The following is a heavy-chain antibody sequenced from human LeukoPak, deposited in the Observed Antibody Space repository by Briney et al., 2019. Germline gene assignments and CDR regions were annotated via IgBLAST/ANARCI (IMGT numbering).Heavy chain of an antibody. D-gene: IGHD6-19*01. Sequence: GGSLRLSCAASGFTFRSYAMSWVRQAPGKGLEWVSAISGSGGSTYYADSVKGRFTISRDNSKNTLYLQMNSLRAEDTAVYYCAKVSSEVAVAGTGDDYWGQGTLVTVSS. CDR3: AKVSSEVAVAGTGDDY. J-gene: IGHJ4*02. CDR2: ISGSGGST. V-gene: IGHV3-23*01. CDR1: GFTFRSYA.